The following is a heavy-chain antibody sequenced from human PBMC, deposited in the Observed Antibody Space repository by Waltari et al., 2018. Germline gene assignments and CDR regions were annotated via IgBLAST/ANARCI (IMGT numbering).Heavy chain of an antibody. CDR1: GGSFSGYY. D-gene: IGHD3-3*01. J-gene: IGHJ4*02. CDR3: ARRPLFWSGYYLKHPFDY. V-gene: IGHV4-34*01. Sequence: QVQLQQWGAGLLKPSETLSLTCAVYGGSFSGYYWSWIRQPPGKGLEWIGEINHSGSTNYNPSLKSRVTISVDTSKNQLSLKLSSVTAADTAVYYCARRPLFWSGYYLKHPFDYWGQGTLVTVSS. CDR2: INHSGST.